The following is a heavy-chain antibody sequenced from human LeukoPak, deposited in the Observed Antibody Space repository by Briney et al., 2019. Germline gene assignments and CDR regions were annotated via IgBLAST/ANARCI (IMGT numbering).Heavy chain of an antibody. D-gene: IGHD5-24*01. Sequence: SETLSLTCTVSGGSISSYYWSWIRQPPGKGLEWIGYIYYSGSTNYNPSLKSRVTISVDTSKNQFSLKLSCVTAADTAVYYCAREREGYGNYVDYWGQGTLVTVSS. J-gene: IGHJ4*02. CDR1: GGSISSYY. CDR2: IYYSGST. V-gene: IGHV4-59*01. CDR3: AREREGYGNYVDY.